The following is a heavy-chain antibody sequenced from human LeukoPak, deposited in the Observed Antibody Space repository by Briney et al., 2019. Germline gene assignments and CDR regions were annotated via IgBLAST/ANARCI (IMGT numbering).Heavy chain of an antibody. V-gene: IGHV3-30*18. Sequence: GGSLRLSCAASGFTFSSYGMHWVRQAPGKGLEWVAVISYDGSNKYYADSVKGRFTISRDNSKNTLYLQMNSLRAEDTAVYYCAKEEYYYGSGSPAFDYWGQGTLVTVSS. J-gene: IGHJ4*02. CDR3: AKEEYYYGSGSPAFDY. CDR1: GFTFSSYG. CDR2: ISYDGSNK. D-gene: IGHD3-10*01.